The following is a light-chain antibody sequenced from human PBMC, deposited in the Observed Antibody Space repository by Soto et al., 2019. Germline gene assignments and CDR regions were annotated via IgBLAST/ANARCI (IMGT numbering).Light chain of an antibody. CDR2: DAS. V-gene: IGKV1-5*01. J-gene: IGKJ1*01. CDR3: QQYNSYSRT. Sequence: DIQMTQSPSTLSACVGDRVTITCRASQSISSWLAWYQQKPGKAPKLLIYDASGLESGVPSRFSGSGSGTEFTLTISSLQPDDFATYYCQQYNSYSRTFGQGTKVDIK. CDR1: QSISSW.